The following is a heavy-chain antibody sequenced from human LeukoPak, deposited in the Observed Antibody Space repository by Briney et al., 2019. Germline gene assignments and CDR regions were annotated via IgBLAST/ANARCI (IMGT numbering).Heavy chain of an antibody. CDR2: MNPNSGNT. V-gene: IGHV1-8*01. D-gene: IGHD3-16*01. CDR3: ARGRGGFYYYYYMDV. CDR1: GYTFTSYD. Sequence: GASVKVSCKASGYTFTSYDINWVRQATGQGLEWMGWMNPNSGNTGYAQKFQGRVTMTRNTSISTAYMELSSLRSQDTAVYYCARGRGGFYYYYYMDVWGRGTTVTVSS. J-gene: IGHJ6*03.